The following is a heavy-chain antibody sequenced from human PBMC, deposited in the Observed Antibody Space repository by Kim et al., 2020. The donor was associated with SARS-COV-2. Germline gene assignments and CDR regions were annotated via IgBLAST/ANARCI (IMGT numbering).Heavy chain of an antibody. CDR2: ISPGNGNT. V-gene: IGHV1-3*01. CDR1: GYTFTSYA. J-gene: IGHJ4*02. CDR3: VTRIAGATDY. Sequence: ASVKVSCKASGYTFTSYAMHWVRQPPGQRLEWMGWISPGNGNTKYSQKFQGRVTITRDTSASTAYMDLSSLRSEDTAVYYCVTRIAGATDYWGQGTLVTVSS. D-gene: IGHD6-13*01.